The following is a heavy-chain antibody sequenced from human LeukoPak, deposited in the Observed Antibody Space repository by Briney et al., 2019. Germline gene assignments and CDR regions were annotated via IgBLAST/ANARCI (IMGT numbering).Heavy chain of an antibody. CDR1: GFTFSSYA. V-gene: IGHV3-23*01. CDR3: AKDRREDGNWNYVPFDY. Sequence: PGGSLRLSCAASGFTFSSYAMSWVRQAPGKGLEWASAISGSGGSTYYADSVKGRFTISRDNSKNTLYLQMNSLRAEDTAVYYCAKDRREDGNWNYVPFDYWGQGTLVTVSS. J-gene: IGHJ4*02. CDR2: ISGSGGST. D-gene: IGHD1-7*01.